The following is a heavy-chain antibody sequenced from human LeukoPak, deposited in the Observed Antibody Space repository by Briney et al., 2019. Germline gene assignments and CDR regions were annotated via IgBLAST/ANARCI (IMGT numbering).Heavy chain of an antibody. CDR3: WAIVLVAARIDY. CDR1: GFTFSKAW. J-gene: IGHJ4*02. V-gene: IGHV3-15*01. Sequence: NAGGSLRLSCAASGFTFSKAWMSWVRQAPGKGLEWVGRIKSESDGATADYAAPVKDRFAISRDDSKNTLYLQMNSLKTEDTAVYYCWAIVLVAARIDYWGQGTLVTVSS. D-gene: IGHD2-2*01. CDR2: IKSESDGATA.